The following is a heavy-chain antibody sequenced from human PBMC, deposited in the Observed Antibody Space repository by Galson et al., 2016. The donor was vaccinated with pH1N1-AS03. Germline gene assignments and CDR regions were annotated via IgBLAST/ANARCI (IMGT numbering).Heavy chain of an antibody. CDR2: ISWNSGTI. V-gene: IGHV3-9*01. Sequence: SLRLSCAGSGFTFDDYAMHWVRQAPGKGLEWVSGISWNSGTIGYTDSVKGRLTSSRDNAKNSLYLQMNSLRAEDTALYYCAKSPGYCSAGSCSDQGYFDYWGQGTLVTVSS. CDR1: GFTFDDYA. J-gene: IGHJ4*02. CDR3: AKSPGYCSAGSCSDQGYFDY. D-gene: IGHD2-15*01.